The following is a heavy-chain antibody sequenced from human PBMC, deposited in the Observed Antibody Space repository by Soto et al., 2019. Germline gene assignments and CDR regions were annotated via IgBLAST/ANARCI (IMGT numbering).Heavy chain of an antibody. Sequence: GGSLRLSCAASGFPFVNFAMSWVRQAPGKGLEWVSSIDRSGDITFYAGSVKDRFSISRDNSRNTLFLLMNNLRADDSAMYYCSKASRAYEPTGLFVESWGQGTLVTVSS. CDR3: SKASRAYEPTGLFVES. J-gene: IGHJ4*02. CDR2: IDRSGDIT. D-gene: IGHD2-8*02. V-gene: IGHV3-23*01. CDR1: GFPFVNFA.